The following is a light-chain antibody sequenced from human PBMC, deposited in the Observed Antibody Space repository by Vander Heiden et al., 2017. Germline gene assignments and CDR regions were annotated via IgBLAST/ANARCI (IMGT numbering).Light chain of an antibody. CDR1: SSNIGAGYD. J-gene: IGLJ2*01. CDR2: GNS. Sequence: QSVLTQPPSVPVAPGHRVTISCTGSSSNIGAGYDVHWYQQLPGTAPKLLIYGNSNRPAGVPDRFSGSKSGTSAALAITGLQAEDEADYYRQSYDSSLSGYVVFGGGTKLTVL. CDR3: QSYDSSLSGYVV. V-gene: IGLV1-40*01.